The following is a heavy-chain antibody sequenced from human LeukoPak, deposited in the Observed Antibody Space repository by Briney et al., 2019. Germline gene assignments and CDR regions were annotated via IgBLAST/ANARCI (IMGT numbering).Heavy chain of an antibody. CDR1: GGSISSYY. J-gene: IGHJ4*02. V-gene: IGHV4-59*08. Sequence: PPETLSLTCTVSGGSISSYYWSWIRQPPGKGLEWIGYIYYSGSTNYNPSLKSRVTISVDTSKNQFSLKLSSVTAADTAVYYCARMYYYDSSGFFDYWGQGTLVTVSS. CDR2: IYYSGST. D-gene: IGHD3-22*01. CDR3: ARMYYYDSSGFFDY.